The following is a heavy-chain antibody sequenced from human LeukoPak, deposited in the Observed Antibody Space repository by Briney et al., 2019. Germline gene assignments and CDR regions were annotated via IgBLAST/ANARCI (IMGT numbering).Heavy chain of an antibody. V-gene: IGHV1-69*04. Sequence: SVKVSCKASGGTFSSYAISWVRQAPGQGLEWMGRIIPILGIANYAQKFQGRVTITADKSTSTAYMELSSLRSEDTAVYYCVTGSPLQNYYGSGRTEYFDYWGQGTLVTVSS. D-gene: IGHD3-10*01. CDR2: IIPILGIA. J-gene: IGHJ4*02. CDR3: VTGSPLQNYYGSGRTEYFDY. CDR1: GGTFSSYA.